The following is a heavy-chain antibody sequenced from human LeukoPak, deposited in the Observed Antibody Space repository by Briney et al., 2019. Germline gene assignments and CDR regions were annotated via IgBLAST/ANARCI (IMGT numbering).Heavy chain of an antibody. CDR1: GGSFTDFY. J-gene: IGHJ4*02. CDR2: ITHTGAT. CDR3: ASRAFLLAGSHTFDN. D-gene: IGHD3-3*02. V-gene: IGHV4-34*01. Sequence: PSETLSLTCGVSGGSFTDFYWGWIRQSPEKGLEWMGEITHTGATNCNPSLQSRVTISVDRSKNHFSLTLRSVTAADTAVYYCASRAFLLAGSHTFDNWGRGTLVTVSS.